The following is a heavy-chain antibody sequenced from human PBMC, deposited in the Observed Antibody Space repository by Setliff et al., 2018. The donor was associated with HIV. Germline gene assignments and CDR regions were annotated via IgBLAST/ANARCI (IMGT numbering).Heavy chain of an antibody. Sequence: SETLSLTCTVSGDSIDRSNFFWTWIRQHPGKGLEWIGYIYYSGTATYNPSLKSQASISVDTSRKEFSLKLSSVTAADTAVYFCARGGAFCGRDSCYYLDYWGQGNPVTVSS. CDR3: ARGGAFCGRDSCYYLDY. V-gene: IGHV4-31*01. CDR1: GDSIDRSNFF. CDR2: IYYSGTA. D-gene: IGHD2-21*02. J-gene: IGHJ4*02.